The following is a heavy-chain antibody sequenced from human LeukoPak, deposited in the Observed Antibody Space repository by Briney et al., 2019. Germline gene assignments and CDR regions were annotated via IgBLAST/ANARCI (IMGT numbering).Heavy chain of an antibody. V-gene: IGHV3-23*01. CDR3: AKGTIWYSDY. D-gene: IGHD3-3*01. CDR1: GGSISSSN. Sequence: GTLSLTCAVSGGSISSSNWWSWVRQAPGKGLEWVSAISGSGGSTYYGDSVKGRFTAFRDNSKNTLYLQMNSLRAEDTAVYYCAKGTIWYSDYWGQGTLVTVSS. J-gene: IGHJ4*02. CDR2: ISGSGGST.